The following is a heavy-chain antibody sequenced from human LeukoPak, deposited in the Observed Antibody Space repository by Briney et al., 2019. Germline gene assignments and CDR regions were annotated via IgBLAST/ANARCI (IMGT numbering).Heavy chain of an antibody. Sequence: SETLSLTCAVYGGSFSGYYWSWIRQPPGKGLEWIGEINHSGSTNYNPSLKSRVTISVDTSKNQFSLKLSSVTAADTAVYYCARGTGTTAWHLQHWGQGTMVTVSS. CDR3: ARGTGTTAWHLQH. J-gene: IGHJ1*01. V-gene: IGHV4-34*01. D-gene: IGHD1-14*01. CDR1: GGSFSGYY. CDR2: INHSGST.